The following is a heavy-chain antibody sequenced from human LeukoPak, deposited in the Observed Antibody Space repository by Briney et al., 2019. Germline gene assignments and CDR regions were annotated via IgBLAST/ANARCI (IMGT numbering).Heavy chain of an antibody. D-gene: IGHD2-15*01. CDR3: ARVQGYCSGGSCYFYYYYGMDV. J-gene: IGHJ6*02. CDR2: IFYSGST. V-gene: IGHV4-59*01. CDR1: GGSISSYY. Sequence: PSETLSLTCTVSGGSISSYYWSWIRQPPGKGLEWIGYIFYSGSTDYNPSLKSRVTISVDTSTNQFSLKLTSVTAADTAVYYCARVQGYCSGGSCYFYYYYGMDVWGQGTTVTVSS.